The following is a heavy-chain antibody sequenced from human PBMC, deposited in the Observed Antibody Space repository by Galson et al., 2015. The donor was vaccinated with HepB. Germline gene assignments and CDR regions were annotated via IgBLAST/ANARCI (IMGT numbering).Heavy chain of an antibody. V-gene: IGHV3-30*18. D-gene: IGHD1-26*01. CDR2: ISYDGGNK. CDR3: AKGRDDYYLFTYNNYAVDV. J-gene: IGHJ6*04. CDR1: GFTFSSCG. Sequence: SLRLSCAASGFTFSSCGMHWVRQVPGKGLEWVALISYDGGNKDYGDSVKGRVTISRDTSKNTLYLQMDSLRSEDTAVYYCAKGRDDYYLFTYNNYAVDVWGKGTTVTFSS.